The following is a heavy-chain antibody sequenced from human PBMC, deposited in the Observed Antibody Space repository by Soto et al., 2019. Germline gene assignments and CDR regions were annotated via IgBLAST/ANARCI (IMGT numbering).Heavy chain of an antibody. CDR3: ARGIAAAQINWFAP. V-gene: IGHV1-2*02. CDR1: GYTFTGSY. D-gene: IGHD6-13*01. CDR2: INPNSGGT. J-gene: IGHJ5*02. Sequence: ASVKVSRQASGYTFTGSYMPRVRLAPGQGLAWMGWINPNSGGTNYAQKFQGRVTMTRDTPISTAYMELSRLRSDATAVYYWARGIAAAQINWFAPWCHRTPVTDPS.